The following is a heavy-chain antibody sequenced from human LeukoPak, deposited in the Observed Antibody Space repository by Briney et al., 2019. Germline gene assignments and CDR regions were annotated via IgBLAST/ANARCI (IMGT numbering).Heavy chain of an antibody. CDR3: ARETHPAAAVDY. J-gene: IGHJ4*02. CDR1: GFTFSSYG. Sequence: GGPLRLSCAASGFTFSSYGMSWVRQAPGKGLEWVANIKQDGSEKYYVDSVKGRFTISRDNAKNSLYLHMNSLRAEDTAVYFCARETHPAAAVDYWGQGTLVTVSS. V-gene: IGHV3-7*01. CDR2: IKQDGSEK. D-gene: IGHD6-13*01.